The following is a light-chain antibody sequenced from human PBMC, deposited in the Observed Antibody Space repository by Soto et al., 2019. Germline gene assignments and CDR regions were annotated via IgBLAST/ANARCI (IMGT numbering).Light chain of an antibody. Sequence: QPVLTQPASVSGSPGQSITISCTGTSSDVGTYYLVSWYQQHPGKAPKLMIYEVSKRPSGVSNRFSGSKSGNTASLTISGLQAEDEADYYCCSYAGSSTYVVFGGGTKLTVL. CDR3: CSYAGSSTYVV. CDR2: EVS. CDR1: SSDVGTYYL. J-gene: IGLJ2*01. V-gene: IGLV2-23*02.